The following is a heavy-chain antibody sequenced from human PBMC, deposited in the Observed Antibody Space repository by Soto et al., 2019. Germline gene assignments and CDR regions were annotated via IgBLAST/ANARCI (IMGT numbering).Heavy chain of an antibody. Sequence: EVQLVESGGDLVKPGGSLRLSCAFTFSTYSLNWVRQAPGKGLEWVSSISSSSSYIKYADSVKGRFTISRDNAKNSLYLQMNSLRAEDTAVYYCARDQGGSYDSWFVPWGQGTLVTVSS. CDR3: ARDQGGSYDSWFVP. CDR1: TFSTYS. D-gene: IGHD1-26*01. CDR2: ISSSSSYI. V-gene: IGHV3-21*01. J-gene: IGHJ5*02.